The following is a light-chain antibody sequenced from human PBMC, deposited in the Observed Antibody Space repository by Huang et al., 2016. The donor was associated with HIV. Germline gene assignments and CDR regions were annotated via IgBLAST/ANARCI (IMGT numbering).Light chain of an antibody. CDR2: DAS. CDR3: QHYGSSPYT. CDR1: QSITNYN. J-gene: IGKJ2*01. Sequence: EIVLTQSPATLSLSPGESATLSCGASQSITNYNLAWYQQKLGLAPRLLIYDASNRASGIPPRFSGSGSGTDFTLTITRLEPEDVGIYYCQHYGSSPYTFGQGTKVEIK. V-gene: IGKV3D-20*01.